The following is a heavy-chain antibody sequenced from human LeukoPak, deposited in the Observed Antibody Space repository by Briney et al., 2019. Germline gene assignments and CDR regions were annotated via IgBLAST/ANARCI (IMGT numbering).Heavy chain of an antibody. Sequence: ASVKVSCKASGYTFTGYYMHWLRQAPGQGLEWMGWINPNSGGTNYAQKFQGRVTMTRDTSISTAYMELSRLRSDDTAVYYCARDLLRYDYVWGSYRYQAGMAVWGQGTTVTVSS. J-gene: IGHJ6*02. V-gene: IGHV1-2*02. D-gene: IGHD3-16*02. CDR2: INPNSGGT. CDR1: GYTFTGYY. CDR3: ARDLLRYDYVWGSYRYQAGMAV.